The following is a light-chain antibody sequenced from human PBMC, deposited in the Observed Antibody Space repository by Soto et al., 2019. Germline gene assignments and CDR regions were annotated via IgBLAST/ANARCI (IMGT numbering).Light chain of an antibody. CDR2: AAS. CDR1: QVISSW. Sequence: DIQMTQSPSSLAASVGDRVTITCRASQVISSWLVWYQQKPGHAPKLLIYAASNLQSGVPSRFSGSASGTEFTLTISSLQPEDFATYYCQQASTFPSTFGGGTEVQIK. V-gene: IGKV1-12*02. J-gene: IGKJ4*01. CDR3: QQASTFPST.